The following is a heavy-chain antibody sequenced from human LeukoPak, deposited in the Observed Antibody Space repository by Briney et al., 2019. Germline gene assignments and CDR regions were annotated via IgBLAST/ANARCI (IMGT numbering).Heavy chain of an antibody. V-gene: IGHV4-39*01. CDR3: ARGLWFGDENPPYFDY. J-gene: IGHJ4*02. D-gene: IGHD3-10*01. CDR1: GGSISSSSHY. Sequence: SETLSLTCTVSGGSISSSSHYWGWIRQPPGKGLEWIGSIYYSGNTYYNPSLKSRVTISVDTSKNQFSLKLSSVTAADTAVYYCARGLWFGDENPPYFDYWGQGILVTVSS. CDR2: IYYSGNT.